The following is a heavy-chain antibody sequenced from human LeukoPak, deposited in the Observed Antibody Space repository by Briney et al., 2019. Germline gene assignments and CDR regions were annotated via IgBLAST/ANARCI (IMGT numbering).Heavy chain of an antibody. V-gene: IGHV4-4*07. CDR2: IYTSGSI. J-gene: IGHJ4*02. CDR3: ARVSSSVTHFDY. CDR1: GGSISSYY. Sequence: SETLSLTCTVSGGSISSYYWAWIRQSAGRGLEWIGRIYTSGSISYNPSLKSRVTMSVDTSKNQFSLKLISVTAADTAVYYCARVSSSVTHFDYWGQGTLVTVSS. D-gene: IGHD4-17*01.